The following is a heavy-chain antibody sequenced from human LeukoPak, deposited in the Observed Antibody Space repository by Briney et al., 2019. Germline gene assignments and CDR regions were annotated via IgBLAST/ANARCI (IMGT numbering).Heavy chain of an antibody. CDR1: GGSISSYY. CDR2: IYYSGST. Sequence: PSETLSLTCTVSGGSISSYYWSWIRQPPGKGLEWIGYIYYSGSTNYNPPLKSRVTISVDTSKNQFSLKLSSVTAADTAVYYGARDSSSSGVGLRYYYYYGMDVWGQGTTVTVSS. V-gene: IGHV4-59*01. D-gene: IGHD6-6*01. CDR3: ARDSSSSGVGLRYYYYYGMDV. J-gene: IGHJ6*02.